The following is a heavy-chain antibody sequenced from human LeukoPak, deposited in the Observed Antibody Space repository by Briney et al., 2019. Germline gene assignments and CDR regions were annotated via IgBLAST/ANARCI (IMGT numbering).Heavy chain of an antibody. D-gene: IGHD4-17*01. Sequence: PGGSLRLSCAASGFTLSSYGMHWVRQAPGKGLEWVAVIWYDGSNEYYADSVKGRFTITRDNSKNTLYLHMNTLRAEDTAVYYCARESYGDYVYYFDYWGQGTLVTVSS. CDR1: GFTLSSYG. J-gene: IGHJ4*02. V-gene: IGHV3-33*01. CDR3: ARESYGDYVYYFDY. CDR2: IWYDGSNE.